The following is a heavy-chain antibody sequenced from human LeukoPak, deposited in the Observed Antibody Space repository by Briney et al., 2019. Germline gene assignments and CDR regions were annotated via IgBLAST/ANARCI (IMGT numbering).Heavy chain of an antibody. V-gene: IGHV3-30*18. CDR1: GFTFSRYG. Sequence: GGSLRLSCAASGFTFSRYGLHWVRQAPGKGLEWVAVISYDGSIKYYADSEKGRFTISRDSSKNTLYLQMNSLRAEDTAVYYCAKYGMTTVTYIDYWGQGTLVTVSS. CDR2: ISYDGSIK. J-gene: IGHJ4*02. CDR3: AKYGMTTVTYIDY. D-gene: IGHD4-17*01.